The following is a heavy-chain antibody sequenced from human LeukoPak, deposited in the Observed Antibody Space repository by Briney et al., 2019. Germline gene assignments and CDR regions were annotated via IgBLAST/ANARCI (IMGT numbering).Heavy chain of an antibody. CDR1: GGTFSSYA. D-gene: IGHD6-19*01. V-gene: IGHV1-69*04. Sequence: SVKVSCKASGGTFSSYAISWVRQAPGQGLEWMGRIIPILGIANYAQKFQGRVTITADKSTSTAYMELSSLRSEDTAVYYCARGVRGSVWYLDNWGQGTLVTVSS. CDR2: IIPILGIA. J-gene: IGHJ4*02. CDR3: ARGVRGSVWYLDN.